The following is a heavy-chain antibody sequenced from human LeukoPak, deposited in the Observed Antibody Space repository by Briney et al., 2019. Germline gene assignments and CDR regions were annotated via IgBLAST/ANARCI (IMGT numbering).Heavy chain of an antibody. V-gene: IGHV1-3*01. J-gene: IGHJ4*02. Sequence: ASVKVSCKASGYTFTSYAMHWVRRAPGQRLEWMGWINAGNGNTKYSQKFQGRVTITRDTSASTAYMELSSLRSEDTAVYYCARYSSSWYGNYFDYWGQGTLVTVSS. CDR2: INAGNGNT. D-gene: IGHD6-13*01. CDR3: ARYSSSWYGNYFDY. CDR1: GYTFTSYA.